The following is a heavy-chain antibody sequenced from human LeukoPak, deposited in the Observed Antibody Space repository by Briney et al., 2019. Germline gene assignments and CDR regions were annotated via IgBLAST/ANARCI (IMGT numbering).Heavy chain of an antibody. J-gene: IGHJ4*02. Sequence: ASVKVSCKASGYTFTSYDINWVRQATGQGLEWMGWMNPNSGNTGYAQKFQGRVTITRNTSISTAYMELSSLRSEDTAVYYCARGLYCSSTSCPPTGFDYWGQGTLVTVSS. CDR3: ARGLYCSSTSCPPTGFDY. CDR1: GYTFTSYD. CDR2: MNPNSGNT. V-gene: IGHV1-8*03. D-gene: IGHD2-2*01.